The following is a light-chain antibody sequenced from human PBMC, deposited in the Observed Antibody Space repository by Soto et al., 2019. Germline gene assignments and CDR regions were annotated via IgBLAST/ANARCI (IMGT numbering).Light chain of an antibody. V-gene: IGLV2-8*01. CDR1: SSDIGAYNY. J-gene: IGLJ3*02. CDR3: TSYVGSDIWV. Sequence: QSALTQPPSASGSPGQSVTISCTGTSSDIGAYNYVSWYQQYPGKAPKLMIYEVSKRPSGVPDRFSGSKSGNTASLTVSGLQAEDEADYYCTSYVGSDIWVFGGGTKFTVL. CDR2: EVS.